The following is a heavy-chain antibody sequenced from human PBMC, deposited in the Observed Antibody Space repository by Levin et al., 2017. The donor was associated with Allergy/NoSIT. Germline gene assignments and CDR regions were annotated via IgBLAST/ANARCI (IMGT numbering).Heavy chain of an antibody. V-gene: IGHV3-30-3*01. D-gene: IGHD2-8*02. Sequence: SCAASGFTFSSYAMHWVRQAPGKGLEWVAVISYDGSNKYYADSVKGRFTISRDNSKNTLYLQMNSLRAEDTAVYYCARSTGGYWGQGTLVTVSS. CDR2: ISYDGSNK. CDR1: GFTFSSYA. J-gene: IGHJ4*02. CDR3: ARSTGGY.